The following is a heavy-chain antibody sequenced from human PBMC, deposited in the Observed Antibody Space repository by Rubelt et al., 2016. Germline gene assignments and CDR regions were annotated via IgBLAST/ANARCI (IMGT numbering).Heavy chain of an antibody. Sequence: GYIYYSGSTNYNPSLKSRVTISVDTSKNQFSLKLSSVTAADTAVYYCAREHMGGSSSRTIYYGMDVWGQGTTVTVSS. J-gene: IGHJ6*02. V-gene: IGHV4-59*01. D-gene: IGHD6-6*01. CDR2: IYYSGST. CDR3: AREHMGGSSSRTIYYGMDV.